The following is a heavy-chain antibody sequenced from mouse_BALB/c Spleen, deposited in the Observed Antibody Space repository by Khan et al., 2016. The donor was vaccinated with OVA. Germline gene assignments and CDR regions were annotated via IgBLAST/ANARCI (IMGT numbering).Heavy chain of an antibody. J-gene: IGHJ4*01. Sequence: EVQLQESGPGLVKPSQSLSLTCTVTGYSITSDYAWNWIRQFPGNKLEWMGYISSSGSTNYNPALKSRISITRDTSKNQFLLQLNSVTTEDTATYDCARDGSRYNYAMDYWGQGTSVTVSS. CDR2: ISSSGST. CDR3: ARDGSRYNYAMDY. V-gene: IGHV3-2*02. D-gene: IGHD2-3*01. CDR1: GYSITSDYA.